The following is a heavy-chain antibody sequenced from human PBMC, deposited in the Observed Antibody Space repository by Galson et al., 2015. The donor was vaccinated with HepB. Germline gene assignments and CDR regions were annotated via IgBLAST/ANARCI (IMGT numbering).Heavy chain of an antibody. CDR1: GFTFSYYA. CDR3: AKVFPEKTDGWYRQALYYFDY. J-gene: IGHJ4*02. CDR2: ITPSGDNT. Sequence: SLRLSCAASGFTFSYYAMSWVRQAPGKGLEWVSAITPSGDNTFSADSMKGRFIISRDNSQNTLFLQLNSLRADDTAIYFCAKVFPEKTDGWYRQALYYFDYWGQGTLVTVSS. V-gene: IGHV3-23*01. D-gene: IGHD6-19*01.